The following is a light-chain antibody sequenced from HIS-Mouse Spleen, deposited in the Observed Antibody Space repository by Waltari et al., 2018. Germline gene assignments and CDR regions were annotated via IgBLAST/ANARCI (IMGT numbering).Light chain of an antibody. J-gene: IGLJ3*02. CDR1: SSNIGAGYD. CDR3: QSYDSSLSGPNWV. CDR2: GNS. V-gene: IGLV1-40*01. Sequence: QSVLTQPPSVSGAPGQRVTIPCTGSSSNIGAGYDVHWYPQLPGTAPKLLIYGNSNRPSGVPDRFSGSKSGTSASLAITGLQAEDEADYYCQSYDSSLSGPNWVFGGGTKLTVL.